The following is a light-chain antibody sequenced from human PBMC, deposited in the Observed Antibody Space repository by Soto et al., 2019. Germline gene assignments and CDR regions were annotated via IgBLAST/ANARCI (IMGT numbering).Light chain of an antibody. CDR3: QQYGSSGT. V-gene: IGKV3-20*01. CDR2: GAS. Sequence: VLTQSPVTLSLSPWESATLSCRASQSIGSNYLAWYQQKPGQAPRLLIYGASKRATGIPDRFSGSGSGTDFTLTISRLEPEDFAVYYCQQYGSSGTFGQGTKVDIK. J-gene: IGKJ1*01. CDR1: QSIGSNY.